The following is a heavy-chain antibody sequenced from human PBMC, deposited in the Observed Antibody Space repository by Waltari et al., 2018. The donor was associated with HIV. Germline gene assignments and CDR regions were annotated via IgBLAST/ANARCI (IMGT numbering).Heavy chain of an antibody. CDR3: ARGFAMVRGIYAFDV. D-gene: IGHD3-10*01. J-gene: IGHJ3*01. V-gene: IGHV1-2*06. CDR1: GYTFTDHY. CDR2: INPNSGGT. Sequence: QVQLVQPGAEVKKPGASVKVSCKASGYTFTDHYIHWVRQAPGQGLEWMGRINPNSGGTNYAQKFQDRITMTRDTSISTVYMDLTSLRSDDTAMYYCARGFAMVRGIYAFDVWGQGTVVIV.